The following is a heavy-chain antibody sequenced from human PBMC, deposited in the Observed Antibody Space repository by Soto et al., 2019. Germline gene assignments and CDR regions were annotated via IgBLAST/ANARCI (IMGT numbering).Heavy chain of an antibody. D-gene: IGHD1-1*01. Sequence: VQLLESGGGLVQPGGSLRLSCAASGFTFSNYAMSWVRQAPGKGLEWVSAISSSGDSPYYADSVKGRFTVSRDNSKSTLYLQMNSLRVEDTAIYYWARNTIPPPHYWGQGTLVTVSS. J-gene: IGHJ4*02. V-gene: IGHV3-23*01. CDR2: ISSSGDSP. CDR1: GFTFSNYA. CDR3: ARNTIPPPHY.